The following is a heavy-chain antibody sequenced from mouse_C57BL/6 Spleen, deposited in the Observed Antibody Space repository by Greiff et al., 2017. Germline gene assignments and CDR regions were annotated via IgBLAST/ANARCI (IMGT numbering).Heavy chain of an antibody. D-gene: IGHD1-1*01. V-gene: IGHV1-59*01. Sequence: QVQLQQPGAELVRPGTSVKLSCKASGYTFTSYWMHWVKQRPGQGLEWIGVIDPSDSYTNYNQKFKGKATLTVDTASSTAYLQLSSLTSEDSAVYYCARQEDGPYAMDYWGQGTSGTVSS. CDR1: GYTFTSYW. CDR3: ARQEDGPYAMDY. CDR2: IDPSDSYT. J-gene: IGHJ4*01.